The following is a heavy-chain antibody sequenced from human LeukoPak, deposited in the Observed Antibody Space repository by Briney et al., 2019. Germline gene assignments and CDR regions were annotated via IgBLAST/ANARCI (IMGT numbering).Heavy chain of an antibody. V-gene: IGHV4-34*01. Sequence: SETLSLTCAVYGGSFSGYYWSWIRQPPGKGLEWIGEINHSGSTNYNPSLKSRVTISVDTSKNQFSLKLSSVTAGDTAVYYCARSLDTAMVAAFDIWGQGTMVTVSS. J-gene: IGHJ3*02. D-gene: IGHD5-18*01. CDR2: INHSGST. CDR1: GGSFSGYY. CDR3: ARSLDTAMVAAFDI.